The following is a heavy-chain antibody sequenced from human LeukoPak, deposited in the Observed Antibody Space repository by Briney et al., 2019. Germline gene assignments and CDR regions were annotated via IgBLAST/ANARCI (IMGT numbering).Heavy chain of an antibody. CDR2: IYNSGST. D-gene: IGHD3-10*01. CDR3: ARILVRGTQVLAFDI. J-gene: IGHJ3*02. Sequence: PSETLSLTCTVSSGSISSGGFYWTWIRQYPGEGLEWIGNIYNSGSTYYNPSLKSRIALSIDTPNNQFSLRLSSATAADTAIYFCARILVRGTQVLAFDIWGLGQWSPSLQ. V-gene: IGHV4-31*03. CDR1: SGSISSGGFY.